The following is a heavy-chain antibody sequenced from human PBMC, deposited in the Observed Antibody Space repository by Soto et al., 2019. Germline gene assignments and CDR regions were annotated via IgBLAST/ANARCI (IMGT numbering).Heavy chain of an antibody. CDR1: GYTFTSYG. J-gene: IGHJ4*02. V-gene: IGHV1-18*01. D-gene: IGHD3-10*01. CDR2: ISAYNGNT. CDR3: ARDVVRLWFGELLSSDY. Sequence: EASVKVSCKASGYTFTSYGISWVRQAPGQGLEWMGWISAYNGNTNYAQKLQGRVTMTTDTSTSTAYMELRSLRSDDTAVYYCARDVVRLWFGELLSSDYWGQGTLVTVSS.